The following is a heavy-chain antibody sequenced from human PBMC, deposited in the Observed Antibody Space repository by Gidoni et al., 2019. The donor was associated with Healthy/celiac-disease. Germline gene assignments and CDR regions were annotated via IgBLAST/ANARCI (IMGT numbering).Heavy chain of an antibody. V-gene: IGHV3-33*01. D-gene: IGHD6-19*01. CDR3: ARDIAVAGIGIPDAFDI. Sequence: QVQLVESGGGVVQPGRSLRLSCAASGFTFRSHGMHWVRQAPGKGLGWVAVIWYDGSNKYYADSVKGRFTISRDNSKNTLYLQMNSLRAEDTAVYYCARDIAVAGIGIPDAFDIWGQGTMVTVSS. CDR1: GFTFRSHG. CDR2: IWYDGSNK. J-gene: IGHJ3*02.